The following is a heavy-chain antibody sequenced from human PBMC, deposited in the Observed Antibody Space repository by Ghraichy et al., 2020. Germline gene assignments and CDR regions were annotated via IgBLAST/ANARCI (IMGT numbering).Heavy chain of an antibody. V-gene: IGHV3-23*01. J-gene: IGHJ3*01. CDR1: GFTFSSFV. CDR3: AKLRSGGTYYGWADAFDF. Sequence: GGSLRLSCAASGFTFSSFVMSWVRQAPGKGLEWVADISTSGSNSHYAVSVKGRVRISRDNSDNTVSLQMNSLRAEDTAIYYCAKLRSGGTYYGWADAFDFWGQGTMVTVS. D-gene: IGHD1-26*01. CDR2: ISTSGSNS.